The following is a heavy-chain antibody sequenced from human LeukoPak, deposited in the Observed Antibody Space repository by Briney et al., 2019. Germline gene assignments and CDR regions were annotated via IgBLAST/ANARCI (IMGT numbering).Heavy chain of an antibody. CDR2: INHSGST. CDR3: ARHGPPRAGWGRKYYYMDV. Sequence: SETLSLTCAVYGGSFSGYYWSWIRQPPGKGLEWIGEINHSGSTNYNPSLKSRVTISVDTSKNQFSLKLSSVTAADTAVYYCARHGPPRAGWGRKYYYMDVWGKGTTVTISS. D-gene: IGHD3-16*01. CDR1: GGSFSGYY. V-gene: IGHV4-34*01. J-gene: IGHJ6*03.